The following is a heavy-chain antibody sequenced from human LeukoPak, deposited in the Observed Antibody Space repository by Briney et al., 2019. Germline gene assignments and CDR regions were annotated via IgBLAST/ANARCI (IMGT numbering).Heavy chain of an antibody. CDR1: GYYINSGYY. J-gene: IGHJ5*02. CDR3: ARHGAATGWFDP. D-gene: IGHD6-25*01. V-gene: IGHV4-38-2*01. Sequence: SETRSLTCAVSGYYINSGYYWGWIRQPPGKGQEWIGSINHSGSTYYNASLKSRVTISVDTSKNQFSLKLNSVTAADTAVYYCARHGAATGWFDPWGQGTLVTVSS. CDR2: INHSGST.